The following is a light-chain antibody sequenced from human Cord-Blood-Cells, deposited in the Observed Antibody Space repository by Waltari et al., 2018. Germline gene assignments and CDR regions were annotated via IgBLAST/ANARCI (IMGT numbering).Light chain of an antibody. CDR3: QQYGSSPIT. V-gene: IGKV3-20*01. Sequence: EIVLTQSPGTLSLSPGERATLSCRASQSVSSSYLAWYQQKPGQAPRLRIYGASSRATGIPDWFSCSGSGTDFTLTISRLEPEDFAVYYCQQYGSSPITFGQGTRLEIK. J-gene: IGKJ5*01. CDR1: QSVSSSY. CDR2: GAS.